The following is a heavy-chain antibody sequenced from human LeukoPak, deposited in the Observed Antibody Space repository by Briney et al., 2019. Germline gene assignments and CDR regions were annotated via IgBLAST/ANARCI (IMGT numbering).Heavy chain of an antibody. D-gene: IGHD3-10*01. CDR1: GFIFSGYP. J-gene: IGHJ4*02. Sequence: PGGSLRLSCAASGFIFSGYPMIWVRQAPGEGLEWVSGMSGNGGNTYYPYSVKGRITISRDNSKNKLHVQTNSLRAEATGVYYGAKGGNGYNNLDSWGQGTLVTVSS. CDR2: MSGNGGNT. V-gene: IGHV3-23*01. CDR3: AKGGNGYNNLDS.